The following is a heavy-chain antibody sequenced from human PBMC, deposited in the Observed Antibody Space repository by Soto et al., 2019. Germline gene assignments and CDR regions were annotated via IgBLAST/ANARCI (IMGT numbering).Heavy chain of an antibody. Sequence: GGSLRLSCAASGFTFSSYWMSWVRQAPGKGLEWVANIKQVGSEKYYVEYVKGRFTISRDNAKNSLYLQMNSLRAEDTAVYYCARASGDLGAFDIWGQGTMVTVSS. CDR3: ARASGDLGAFDI. CDR1: GFTFSSYW. V-gene: IGHV3-7*03. D-gene: IGHD7-27*01. CDR2: IKQVGSEK. J-gene: IGHJ3*02.